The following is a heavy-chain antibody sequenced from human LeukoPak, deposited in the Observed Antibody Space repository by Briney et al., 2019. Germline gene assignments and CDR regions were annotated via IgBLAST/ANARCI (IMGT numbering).Heavy chain of an antibody. CDR3: ARDIVVVPAADDAFDI. V-gene: IGHV1-2*02. Sequence: ASVKVSCKASGYXFTGYYMHWVRQAPGQGREWLGWINPNSGGTNYAQKFQGRVTMTRDTSISTAYMELSRLRSDDTAVYYCARDIVVVPAADDAFDIWGQGTMVTVSS. J-gene: IGHJ3*02. CDR2: INPNSGGT. CDR1: GYXFTGYY. D-gene: IGHD2-2*01.